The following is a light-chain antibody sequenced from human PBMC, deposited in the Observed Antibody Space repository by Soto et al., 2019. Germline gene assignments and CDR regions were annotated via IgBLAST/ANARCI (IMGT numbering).Light chain of an antibody. J-gene: IGKJ4*01. CDR1: QSISSQ. CDR2: DAS. CDR3: QQRSNWRLT. V-gene: IGKV3-11*01. Sequence: EIVLTQSPATLSLSPGERATLSCRASQSISSQLAWYQQKPGQAPRLLIHDASNRATGIPARFSGSGSSTDFTLTISSLEPEDFAVYFCQQRSNWRLTCGGGTKVEIK.